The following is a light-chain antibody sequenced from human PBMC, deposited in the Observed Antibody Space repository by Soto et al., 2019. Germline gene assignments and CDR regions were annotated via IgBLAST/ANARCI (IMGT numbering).Light chain of an antibody. CDR1: SSDVGSYNL. V-gene: IGLV2-23*01. CDR2: EGS. J-gene: IGLJ1*01. CDR3: CSQAVRSTPV. Sequence: QSALTQPASVSGSPGQSITISCTGTSSDVGSYNLVSWYQQHPGKAPKLMIYEGSKRPSGVSNRFSGSKSGNTASLTISGLQAEDYADYYCCSQAVRSTPVCRTGTQGTDL.